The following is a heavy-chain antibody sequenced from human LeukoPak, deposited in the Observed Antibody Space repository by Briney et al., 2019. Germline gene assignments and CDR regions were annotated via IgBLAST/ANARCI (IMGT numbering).Heavy chain of an antibody. CDR1: GYTFTSYY. J-gene: IGHJ4*02. Sequence: GASVKVSCKASGYTFTSYYMHWVRQAPGQGLEWMGIINPSGGSTSYAQKFQGRVTMTRDTSTSTVYMELSSLRSEDTAVYYCARDSATYFPIYYFDYWGQGTLVPSPQ. V-gene: IGHV1-46*01. D-gene: IGHD3-9*01. CDR3: ARDSATYFPIYYFDY. CDR2: INPSGGST.